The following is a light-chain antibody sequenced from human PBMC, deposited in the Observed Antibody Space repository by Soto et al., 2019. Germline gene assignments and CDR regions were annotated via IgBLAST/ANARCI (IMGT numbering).Light chain of an antibody. V-gene: IGLV2-14*01. J-gene: IGLJ2*01. Sequence: QSALTQPASVSGSPGQSITISCTGTSSDVGGYNYVSWYQQHPGKAPKLMIYDVSNRPSGVSNRFSGSKSGNTASLTISGLQAEDEADYYCSSYTRSSTEFGGGTKLTVL. CDR1: SSDVGGYNY. CDR3: SSYTRSSTE. CDR2: DVS.